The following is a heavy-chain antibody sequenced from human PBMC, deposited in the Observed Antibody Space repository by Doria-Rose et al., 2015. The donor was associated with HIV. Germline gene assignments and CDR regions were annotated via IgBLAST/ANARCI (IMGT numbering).Heavy chain of an antibody. V-gene: IGHV2-26*01. D-gene: IGHD6-13*01. J-gene: IGHJ4*02. CDR3: ARIKSSRWYHKYYFDF. Sequence: QVTLKVSGPVLVKPTETLTLTCTVSGVSLSSPGMGVSWIRQPPGKALEWLTHIFSDDERSYKTSLKSRLTISRGTSKSQVVLTMTDMDPVDTATYYCARIKSSRWYHKYYFDFWGQGTLVIVSA. CDR2: IFSDDER. CDR1: GVSLSSPGMG.